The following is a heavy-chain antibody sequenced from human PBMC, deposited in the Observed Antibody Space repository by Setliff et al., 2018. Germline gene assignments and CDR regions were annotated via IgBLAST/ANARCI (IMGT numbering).Heavy chain of an antibody. D-gene: IGHD1-26*01. V-gene: IGHV3-74*01. CDR2: INSDGSST. Sequence: GSLRLSCEASGFTFSSYWMHWVRQAPGKGLVWVSHINSDGSSTTCADSVKGRFTISRDNAKNTLYLQMNRLRAEDTAVYYCTRDWGGVGATNAFDIWGQGTMVTVSS. CDR3: TRDWGGVGATNAFDI. J-gene: IGHJ3*02. CDR1: GFTFSSYW.